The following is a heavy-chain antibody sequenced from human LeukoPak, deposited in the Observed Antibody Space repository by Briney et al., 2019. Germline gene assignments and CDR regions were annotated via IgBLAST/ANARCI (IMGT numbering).Heavy chain of an antibody. CDR3: AKDGVAATRSWFDP. CDR2: ISGSGGST. Sequence: GGSLRLSCAASGFTFSRYAMSWVRQAPGKGLEWVSAISGSGGSTYYADSVKGRFTISRDNSKNTLYLQMNSLRAEDTAVYYCAKDGVAATRSWFDPWGQGTLVTVSS. D-gene: IGHD2-15*01. CDR1: GFTFSRYA. J-gene: IGHJ5*02. V-gene: IGHV3-23*01.